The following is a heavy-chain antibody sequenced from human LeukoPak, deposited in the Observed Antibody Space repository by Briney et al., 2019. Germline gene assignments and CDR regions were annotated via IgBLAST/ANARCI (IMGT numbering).Heavy chain of an antibody. CDR1: GDSISSSRYY. CDR3: ARQGYYYHSWNAFDI. V-gene: IGHV4-39*01. J-gene: IGHJ3*02. CDR2: ICYSGST. Sequence: SETLSHICTVSGDSISSSRYYWGWIRKPPAKGLEWYGCICYSGSTYYNPSLKSRVTISVDTSKNQFSLKLSSVTAADTAVYYCARQGYYYHSWNAFDIWGQGTMVTVSS. D-gene: IGHD3-22*01.